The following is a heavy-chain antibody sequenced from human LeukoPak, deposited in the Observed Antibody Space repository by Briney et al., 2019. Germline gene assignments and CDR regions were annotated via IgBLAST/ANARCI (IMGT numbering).Heavy chain of an antibody. Sequence: GGSLRLSCTASGFTFGDYAMSWVRQAPGEGLEWVGFIRSKAYGGTTEYAASVKGRFTISRDDSKSIAYLQMNSLKTEDTAVYYCTGYYYDSSGYYRFDYWGQGTLVTVSS. D-gene: IGHD3-22*01. J-gene: IGHJ4*02. CDR1: GFTFGDYA. CDR3: TGYYYDSSGYYRFDY. V-gene: IGHV3-49*04. CDR2: IRSKAYGGTT.